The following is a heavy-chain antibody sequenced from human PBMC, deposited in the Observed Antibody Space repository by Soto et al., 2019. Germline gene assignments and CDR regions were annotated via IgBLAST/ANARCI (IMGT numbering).Heavy chain of an antibody. CDR2: INSDGSST. CDR1: GFTVSSNY. V-gene: IGHV3-74*01. D-gene: IGHD3-22*01. CDR3: ARGYYGSSGYWPYYYYGMDV. Sequence: GGSLRLSCAASGFTVSSNYMSWVRQAPGKGLVWVSRINSDGSSTSYADSVKGRFTISRDNAKNTLYLQMNSLRAEDTAVYYCARGYYGSSGYWPYYYYGMDVWGQGTTVTVSS. J-gene: IGHJ6*02.